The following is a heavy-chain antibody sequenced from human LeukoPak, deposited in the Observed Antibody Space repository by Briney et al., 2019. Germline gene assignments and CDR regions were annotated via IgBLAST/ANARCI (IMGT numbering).Heavy chain of an antibody. V-gene: IGHV1-2*02. CDR1: GYTFTGYY. D-gene: IGHD3-22*01. CDR2: INPNSGGT. Sequence: ASVKVCCKASGYTFTGYYMHWVRQAAGQGLEWMGWINPNSGGTKYAQKFQGRVTMTRDTSISTAYMELSRLRSDDTALYYCARDLDSSGDNWFGPWGQGTLVTVSS. CDR3: ARDLDSSGDNWFGP. J-gene: IGHJ5*02.